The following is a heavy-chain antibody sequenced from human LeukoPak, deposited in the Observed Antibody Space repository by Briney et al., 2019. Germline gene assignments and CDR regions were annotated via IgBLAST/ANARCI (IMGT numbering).Heavy chain of an antibody. CDR3: ARDLYGELIDY. J-gene: IGHJ4*02. CDR1: GGSISSYY. CDR2: MYARGSS. V-gene: IGHV4-4*07. D-gene: IGHD1-26*01. Sequence: TSETLSLTCTVSGGSISSYYWSWIRQPAGKGLEWIGRMYARGSSNYNPSLKSRVTMSVDSSKNQFSLKLNSVTAADTAVYYCARDLYGELIDYWGQGTLVRVFS.